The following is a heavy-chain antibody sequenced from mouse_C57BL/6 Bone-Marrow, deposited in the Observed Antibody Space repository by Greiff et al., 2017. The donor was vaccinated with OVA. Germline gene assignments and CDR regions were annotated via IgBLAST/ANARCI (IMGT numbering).Heavy chain of an antibody. Sequence: QVQLQQPGAELVKPGASVKMSCKASGYTFTSYWITWVKQRPGQGLEWIGDIYPGSGSTNYNEKFKSKGTLTVDKSYSTAYMQLSRLTYEDTAVYYCASPSRIDYWGQGTTLTVSS. V-gene: IGHV1-55*01. CDR3: ASPSRIDY. CDR2: IYPGSGST. J-gene: IGHJ2*01. CDR1: GYTFTSYW.